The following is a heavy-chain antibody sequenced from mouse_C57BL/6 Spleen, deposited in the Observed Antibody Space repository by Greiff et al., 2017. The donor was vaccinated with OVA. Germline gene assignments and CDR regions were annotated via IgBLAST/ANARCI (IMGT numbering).Heavy chain of an antibody. CDR1: GFSFTSYG. V-gene: IGHV2-2*01. D-gene: IGHD1-1*01. CDR3: ARWVTTEAMDY. CDR2: IWSGGST. Sequence: VQGVESGPGLVQPSQSLSITCTVSGFSFTSYGVHWVRQSPGKGLEWLGVIWSGGSTDYNAAFISRLSISKDNSKCQVFFKMNSLQADDTAIYYSARWVTTEAMDYWGQGTSVTVSS. J-gene: IGHJ4*01.